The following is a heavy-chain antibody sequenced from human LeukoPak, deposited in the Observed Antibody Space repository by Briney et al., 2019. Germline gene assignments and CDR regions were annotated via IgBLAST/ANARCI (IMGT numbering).Heavy chain of an antibody. V-gene: IGHV3-66*01. Sequence: GGSLRLSCAVSGFTVSSNHMSWVRQAPGKGLEWVSVIYSGGSTYYADSVKGKFTISRDNSKNTLYLQMNSLRAEDTAVYYCASIGYSYGIDYWGQGTLVTVSS. D-gene: IGHD5-18*01. J-gene: IGHJ4*02. CDR1: GFTVSSNH. CDR2: IYSGGST. CDR3: ASIGYSYGIDY.